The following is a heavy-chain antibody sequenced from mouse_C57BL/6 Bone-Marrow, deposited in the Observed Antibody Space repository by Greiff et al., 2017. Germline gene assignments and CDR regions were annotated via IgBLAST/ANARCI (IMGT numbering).Heavy chain of an antibody. CDR2: ISSGGDYL. J-gene: IGHJ1*03. V-gene: IGHV5-9-1*02. D-gene: IGHD1-1*01. Sequence: EVQGVESGEGLVKPGGSLKLSCAASGFTFSSYAMSWVRQTPEQRLEWVAYISSGGDYLYYADTVKGRFTISRDNARNTLYLQMSSLKSQDTDMYYCTRDRYYNYRYCDVGGTGTTVTVSA. CDR1: GFTFSSYA. CDR3: TRDRYYNYRYCDV.